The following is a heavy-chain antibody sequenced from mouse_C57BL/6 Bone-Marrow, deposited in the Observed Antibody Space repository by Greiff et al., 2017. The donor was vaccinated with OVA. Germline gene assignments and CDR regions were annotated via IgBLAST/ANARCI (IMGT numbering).Heavy chain of an antibody. CDR2: INPNNGGT. D-gene: IGHD3-3*01. CDR3: ARGDLGYFDD. Sequence: EVQLQQSGPELVKPGASVKISCKASGYTFTDYYMNWVKQSPGKSLEWIGDINPNNGGTSYNQKFKGKATLTVDKSSSTAYMELRSLTSEDSAVYYCARGDLGYFDDWGQGTTLTVSS. V-gene: IGHV1-26*01. J-gene: IGHJ2*01. CDR1: GYTFTDYY.